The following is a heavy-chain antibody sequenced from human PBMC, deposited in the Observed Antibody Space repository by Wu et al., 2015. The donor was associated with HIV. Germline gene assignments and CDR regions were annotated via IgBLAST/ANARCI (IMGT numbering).Heavy chain of an antibody. CDR2: ISAYNGNT. CDR1: GYSFTAYG. J-gene: IGHJ6*02. D-gene: IGHD6-13*01. V-gene: IGHV1-18*01. Sequence: QLVQSGAEVKKPGASVRVSCKASGYSFTAYGISWVRQAPGQGLEWMGWISAYNGNTKYAQKLQGRVTMTTDTSTSTAYMELRSLRFDDTAIYYCARRNSSLLGNVYQYYGMDVWGQGTTVTVPS. CDR3: ARRNSSLLGNVYQYYGMDV.